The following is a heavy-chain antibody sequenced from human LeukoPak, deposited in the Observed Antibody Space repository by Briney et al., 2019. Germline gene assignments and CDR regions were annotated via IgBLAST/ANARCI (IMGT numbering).Heavy chain of an antibody. Sequence: SQTLSLTCTVSGGSISSGGYYWSWIRQHPGKGLEWLGYIYYSGSTYYNPSLKSRVTISVDTSKNQFSLKLSSVTAADTAVYYCAREHIVVLTAIRFDAFDIWGQGTMVTVSS. CDR3: AREHIVVLTAIRFDAFDI. CDR2: IYYSGST. J-gene: IGHJ3*02. D-gene: IGHD2-21*02. CDR1: GGSISSGGYY. V-gene: IGHV4-31*03.